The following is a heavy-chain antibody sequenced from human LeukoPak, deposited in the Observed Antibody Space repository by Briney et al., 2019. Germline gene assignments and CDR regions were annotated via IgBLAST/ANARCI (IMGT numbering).Heavy chain of an antibody. CDR2: IIPIFGTA. CDR1: GYTFTGYY. V-gene: IGHV1-69*13. Sequence: ASVKVSCKASGYTFTGYYMHWVRQAPGQGLEWMGGIIPIFGTANYAQKFQGRVTITADESTSTAYMELSSLRSEDTAVYYCARGSGTVDYYGMDVWGQGTTVTVSS. CDR3: ARGSGTVDYYGMDV. D-gene: IGHD4-23*01. J-gene: IGHJ6*02.